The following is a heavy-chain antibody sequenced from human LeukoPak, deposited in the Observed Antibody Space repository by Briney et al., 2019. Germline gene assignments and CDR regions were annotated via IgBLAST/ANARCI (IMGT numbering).Heavy chain of an antibody. V-gene: IGHV3-30-3*01. CDR2: ISYDGSNK. D-gene: IGHD3-3*01. J-gene: IGHJ4*02. CDR1: GFTFSSYA. CDR3: ARGAWSGGYYFDY. Sequence: GGSLRLSCAASGFTFSSYAMHWVRQAPGKGLEWVAVISYDGSNKYYADSVKGRFTISRDNSKNTLYLQMNSLRAEDTAVYYCARGAWSGGYYFDYWGQGTLVTVSS.